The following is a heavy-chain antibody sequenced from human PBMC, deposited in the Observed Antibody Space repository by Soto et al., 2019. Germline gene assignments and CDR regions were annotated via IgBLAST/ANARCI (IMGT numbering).Heavy chain of an antibody. Sequence: VLLVESGGGLVQPGGSLRLSCTASGFTFSSSWMHWVRQPPGKGLMWVSRINNDGSSTTYADSVKGRFTISRDNDKNTLYLQMLSLRVEDTAVYYCARITAPDDYWGQGTLVTVSS. CDR3: ARITAPDDY. J-gene: IGHJ4*02. CDR2: INNDGSST. CDR1: GFTFSSSW. V-gene: IGHV3-74*01. D-gene: IGHD6-13*01.